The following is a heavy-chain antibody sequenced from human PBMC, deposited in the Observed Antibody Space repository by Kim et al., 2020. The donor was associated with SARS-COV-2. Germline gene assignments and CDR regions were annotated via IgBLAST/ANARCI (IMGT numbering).Heavy chain of an antibody. CDR3: AREPRYYYDSSGYLDY. CDR1: GGSISSSSYY. CDR2: IYYSGST. Sequence: SETLSLTCTVSGGSISSSSYYWGWIRQPPGKGLEWIGSIYYSGSTYYNPSLKSRVTISVDTSKNQFSLKLSSVTAADTAVYYCAREPRYYYDSSGYLDYWGQGTLVTVSS. V-gene: IGHV4-39*07. D-gene: IGHD3-22*01. J-gene: IGHJ4*02.